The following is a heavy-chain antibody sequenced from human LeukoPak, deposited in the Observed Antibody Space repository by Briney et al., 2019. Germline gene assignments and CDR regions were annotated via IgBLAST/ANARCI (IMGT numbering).Heavy chain of an antibody. CDR2: IWYDGSNK. Sequence: GGSLRLSCAASGFTFSSYGMHWVRQAPCKGLEWVAVIWYDGSNKYYADSVKGRFTISRDNSKNTLYLQMNSLRAEDTAVYYCARDYRGYSYGSDYWGQGTLVTVSS. CDR3: ARDYRGYSYGSDY. CDR1: GFTFSSYG. D-gene: IGHD5-18*01. V-gene: IGHV3-33*01. J-gene: IGHJ4*02.